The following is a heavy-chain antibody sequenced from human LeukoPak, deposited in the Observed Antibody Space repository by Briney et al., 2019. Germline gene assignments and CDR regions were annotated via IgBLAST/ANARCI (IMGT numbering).Heavy chain of an antibody. CDR1: GFTFSSYG. V-gene: IGHV3-30*18. D-gene: IGHD4-4*01. Sequence: PGRSLRLSCAASGFTFSSYGMHWVRQAPGKGLEWVAVISYDGSNKYYADSVKGRFTISRDNSKNTLYLQMNSLRAEDTAVYYCAKESAVVTFDYWGQGTLVTVSS. J-gene: IGHJ4*02. CDR2: ISYDGSNK. CDR3: AKESAVVTFDY.